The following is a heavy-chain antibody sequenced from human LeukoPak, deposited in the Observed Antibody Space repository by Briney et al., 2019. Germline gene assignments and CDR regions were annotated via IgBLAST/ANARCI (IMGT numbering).Heavy chain of an antibody. CDR2: INPSDGST. J-gene: IGHJ5*02. CDR1: GYAFAAYY. V-gene: IGHV1-46*01. Sequence: ASVKVSCKASGYAFAAYYIHWVRQAPGRGLEWVGLINPSDGSTRYAQKFQGRVTMTRDASTSTIYIYLNNLGSDDTAIYYCATDRPHNCFDPWGQGSLVTVSS. CDR3: ATDRPHNCFDP.